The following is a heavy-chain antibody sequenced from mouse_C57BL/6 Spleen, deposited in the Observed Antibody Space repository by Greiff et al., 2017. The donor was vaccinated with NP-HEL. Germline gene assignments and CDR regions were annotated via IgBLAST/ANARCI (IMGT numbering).Heavy chain of an antibody. CDR2: INPSTGGT. J-gene: IGHJ4*01. D-gene: IGHD3-2*02. CDR1: GYSFTGYY. V-gene: IGHV1-42*01. Sequence: VQLQQSGPELVKPGASVKISCEASGYSFTGYYMNWVKQSPEKSLEWIGEINPSTGGTTYNQKFKAKATLTVDKSSSTAYMQLKSLTSEDSAVYYCADSSGYEAMDYWGQGTSVTVSS. CDR3: ADSSGYEAMDY.